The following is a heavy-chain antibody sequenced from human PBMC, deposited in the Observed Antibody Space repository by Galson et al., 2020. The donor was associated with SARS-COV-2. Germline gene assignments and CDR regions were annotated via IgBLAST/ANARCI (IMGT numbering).Heavy chain of an antibody. CDR1: GASISSGGYS. J-gene: IGHJ3*02. V-gene: IGHV4-30-2*01. D-gene: IGHD4-17*01. CDR2: ISHSEST. Sequence: SETLSLTCAVSGASISSGGYSWSWIRQPPGKGLEWIGYISHSESTYYNPSLKSRVTISVDRSNYQFSLNLSSVTAADTAVYYCARFHYGEYAPEAFDIWGQGTMVTVSS. CDR3: ARFHYGEYAPEAFDI.